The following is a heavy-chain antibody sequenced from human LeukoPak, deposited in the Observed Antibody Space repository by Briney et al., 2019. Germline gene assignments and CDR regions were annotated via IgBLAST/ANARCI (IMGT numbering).Heavy chain of an antibody. V-gene: IGHV3-23*01. D-gene: IGHD6-25*01. J-gene: IGHJ4*02. CDR1: GFTFSSYA. CDR3: ASGSRNSGDFDY. CDR2: ISGSGGST. Sequence: GGSLRLSCAASGFTFSSYAMSWARQAPGKGLEWVSAISGSGGSTYYADSVKGRFTISRDNSKNTLYLQMNSLRAEDTAVYYCASGSRNSGDFDYWGQGTLVTVSS.